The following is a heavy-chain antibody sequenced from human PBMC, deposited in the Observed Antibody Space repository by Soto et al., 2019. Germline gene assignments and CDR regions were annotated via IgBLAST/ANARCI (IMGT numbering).Heavy chain of an antibody. V-gene: IGHV1-69*13. CDR3: ARWLYSSGWPL. J-gene: IGHJ4*02. CDR1: GGTLSNYG. CDR2: IIPVFGTA. D-gene: IGHD6-19*01. Sequence: SVKVSCKASGGTLSNYGIIWVRQAPGQGLEWMGGIIPVFGTANYAQKFQGRVTITADESTTTVYMDVSSLRSDDTAVYYCARWLYSSGWPLWGQGTLVTVSS.